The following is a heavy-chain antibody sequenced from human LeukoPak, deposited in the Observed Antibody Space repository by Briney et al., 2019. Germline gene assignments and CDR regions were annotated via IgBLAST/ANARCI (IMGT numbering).Heavy chain of an antibody. CDR3: ARGHSMVRGYHWDWKGGSTLGY. D-gene: IGHD3-10*01. V-gene: IGHV4-34*01. J-gene: IGHJ4*02. CDR1: GFTFSSYW. Sequence: GSLRLSCAASGFTFSSYWMSWVRQPPGKGLEWIGEINHSGSTNYNPSLKSRVTISVDTSKNQFSLKLSSVTAAGTAVYYCARGHSMVRGYHWDWKGGSTLGYWGQGTLVTVSS. CDR2: INHSGST.